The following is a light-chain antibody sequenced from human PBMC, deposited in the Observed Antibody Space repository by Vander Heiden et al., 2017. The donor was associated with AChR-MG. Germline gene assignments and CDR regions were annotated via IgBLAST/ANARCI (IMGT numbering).Light chain of an antibody. Sequence: IVLTQTPLSLSVTPGQPASISCKSSQSLLHNNGKTFLYWYLQRPGQSPQLLIYEVSNRFPGVPDRFSGSGSGTDFTLKISRVEAEDFGVYYCGQTLQLPRTFGQGTKVEIK. CDR3: GQTLQLPRT. CDR2: EVS. J-gene: IGKJ1*01. CDR1: QSLLHNNGKTF. V-gene: IGKV2D-29*02.